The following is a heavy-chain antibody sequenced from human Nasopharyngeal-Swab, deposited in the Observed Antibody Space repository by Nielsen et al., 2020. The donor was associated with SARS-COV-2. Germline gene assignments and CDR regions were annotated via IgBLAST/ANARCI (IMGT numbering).Heavy chain of an antibody. V-gene: IGHV3-23*01. Sequence: GESLKISCAASGFTFGSYGMSWVRQAPGNGLEWVSYISGNGGTYYADSVKGRFTISRDNSKNTLYLQMNSLRAEDTAVYYCARASRGWSWGQGTLVTVSS. CDR2: ISGNGGT. CDR1: GFTFGSYG. J-gene: IGHJ5*02. CDR3: ARASRGWS. D-gene: IGHD6-19*01.